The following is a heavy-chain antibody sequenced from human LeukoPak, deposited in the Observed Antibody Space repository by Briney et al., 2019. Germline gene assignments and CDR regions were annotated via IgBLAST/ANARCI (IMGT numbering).Heavy chain of an antibody. J-gene: IGHJ4*02. V-gene: IGHV1-2*02. Sequence: GASVKVSCKASGYTFTGYYMHWVRQAPGQGLEWMGWINPNSGGTNYAQKLQGRVTMTRDTSISTAYMSLSRLRSDDTAVYYCARGVRKAAAGTEGNTSFDSWGQGTLVTVSS. CDR2: INPNSGGT. CDR3: ARGVRKAAAGTEGNTSFDS. D-gene: IGHD6-13*01. CDR1: GYTFTGYY.